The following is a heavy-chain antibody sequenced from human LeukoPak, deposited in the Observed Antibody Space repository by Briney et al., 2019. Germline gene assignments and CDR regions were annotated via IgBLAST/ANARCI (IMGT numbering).Heavy chain of an antibody. V-gene: IGHV3-33*08. CDR2: IWYDGSNK. CDR1: GFTFNNYG. D-gene: IGHD5-12*01. Sequence: PGGSLRLSCAASGFTFNNYGMHWVRQAPGKGLEWVAVIWYDGSNKYYADSVKGRFTISRDNSKNTLYLQMNSLRAEDTAVYYCAREVRGYSGYDTDFDYWGQGTLVTVSS. CDR3: AREVRGYSGYDTDFDY. J-gene: IGHJ4*02.